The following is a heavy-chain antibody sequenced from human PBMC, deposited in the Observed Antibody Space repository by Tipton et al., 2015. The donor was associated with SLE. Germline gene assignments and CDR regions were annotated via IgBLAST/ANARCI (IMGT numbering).Heavy chain of an antibody. CDR2: IYYSGST. Sequence: LRLSCTVSGGSISSYYWSWIRQPPGKGLEWIGYIYYSGSTNYNPSLKSRVTISVDTSKNQFPLKLSSMTAADTAVYYCARGVPLTHDAFDIWGQGTMVTVSS. V-gene: IGHV4-59*01. CDR1: GGSISSYY. J-gene: IGHJ3*02. CDR3: ARGVPLTHDAFDI.